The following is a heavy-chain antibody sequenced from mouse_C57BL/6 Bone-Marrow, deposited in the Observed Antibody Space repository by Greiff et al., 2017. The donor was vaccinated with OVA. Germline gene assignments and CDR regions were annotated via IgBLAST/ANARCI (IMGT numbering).Heavy chain of an antibody. Sequence: EVQLVESGGGLVKPGGSLKLSCAASGFTFSSYAMSWVRQTPEKRLEWVATISDGGSYTYYPDNVKGRFTISRDNAKNNLYLQMSHLKSEDTAMYYCARAYGYDFDYWGQGTTLTVSS. CDR2: ISDGGSYT. CDR3: ARAYGYDFDY. J-gene: IGHJ2*01. D-gene: IGHD2-2*01. V-gene: IGHV5-4*01. CDR1: GFTFSSYA.